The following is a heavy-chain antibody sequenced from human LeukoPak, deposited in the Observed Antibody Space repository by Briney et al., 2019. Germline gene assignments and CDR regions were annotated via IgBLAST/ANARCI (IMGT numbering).Heavy chain of an antibody. Sequence: PGGSLRLSCAASGFTVSSNYMSWVRQAPGKGLEWVSVIYSGGSTYYADSMKGRFTISRDNSKNTLYLQMNSLRAEDTAVYYCARETPCGGDCYSHAFDIWGQGTMVTVSS. J-gene: IGHJ3*02. D-gene: IGHD2-21*02. CDR1: GFTVSSNY. CDR3: ARETPCGGDCYSHAFDI. V-gene: IGHV3-53*01. CDR2: IYSGGST.